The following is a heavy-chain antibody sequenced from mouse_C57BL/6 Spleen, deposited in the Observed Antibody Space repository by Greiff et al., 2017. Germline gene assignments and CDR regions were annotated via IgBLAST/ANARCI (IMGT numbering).Heavy chain of an antibody. D-gene: IGHD2-4*01. V-gene: IGHV1-9*01. Sequence: QVQLQQSGAELMKPGASVKLSCKATGYTFTGYWIEWVKQRPGHGLEWIGEILPGSGSTNYNEKFKGKATFTADTSSNTAYMQLSSLTTEDSAIYYCAAQIYYDYGGAYWGQGTLVTVSA. CDR3: AAQIYYDYGGAY. CDR2: ILPGSGST. J-gene: IGHJ3*01. CDR1: GYTFTGYW.